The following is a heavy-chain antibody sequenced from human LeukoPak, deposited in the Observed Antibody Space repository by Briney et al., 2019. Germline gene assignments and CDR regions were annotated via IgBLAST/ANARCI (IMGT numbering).Heavy chain of an antibody. CDR1: GGSIGTYY. CDR3: ARHGSSWSFDY. D-gene: IGHD6-13*01. J-gene: IGHJ4*02. CDR2: IYNNGGT. V-gene: IGHV4-59*08. Sequence: PSETLSLTCTVSGGSIGTYYWSWIRQSPGEGLEWIGYIYNNGGTTYNPSLKSRVTISVGTSKKQFSLKLASVTAADTAVYYCARHGSSWSFDYWGQGTRVTVSS.